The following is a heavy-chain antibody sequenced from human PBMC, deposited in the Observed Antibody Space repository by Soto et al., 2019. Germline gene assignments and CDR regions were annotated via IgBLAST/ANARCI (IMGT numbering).Heavy chain of an antibody. CDR2: IDPSDSYT. CDR3: ARGFGDFFLLFAY. V-gene: IGHV5-10-1*01. D-gene: IGHD3-10*01. J-gene: IGHJ4*02. Sequence: PGESLKISCKGSGYSFTSSWISWVRQMPGKGLEWMGRIDPSDSYTYYTPSFEGHVTISADKSINTAYLQWSTLKASDTAMYYCARGFGDFFLLFAYWGQGTPVT. CDR1: GYSFTSSW.